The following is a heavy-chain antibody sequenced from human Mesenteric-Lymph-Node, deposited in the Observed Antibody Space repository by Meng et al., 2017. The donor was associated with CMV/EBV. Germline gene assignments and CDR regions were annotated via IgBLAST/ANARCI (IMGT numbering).Heavy chain of an antibody. J-gene: IGHJ6*02. CDR3: ARQVGYGYNYYYGMDV. Sequence: GESLKISCKGSGYSFTSYWIGWVRQMPGKGLEWMGIIYPGDSDTRYSPSFQGQVTISADKSISTAYLQWSSLKASDTAMYYCARQVGYGYNYYYGMDVWGQGTTVTVSS. CDR1: GYSFTSYW. D-gene: IGHD1-1*01. CDR2: IYPGDSDT. V-gene: IGHV5-51*01.